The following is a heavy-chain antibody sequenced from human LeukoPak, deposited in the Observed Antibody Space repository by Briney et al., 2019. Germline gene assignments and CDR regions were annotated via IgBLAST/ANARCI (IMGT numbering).Heavy chain of an antibody. Sequence: GGSLRLSCAASGFTFSSYAMSWVRLAPGKGLEWVSGVSGDGGYTYYADSVKGRFTTSRDNSKSTLCLQMNSLRADDTGVYYCAKGGTMRKKGYSDYWGQGTLVTVSS. J-gene: IGHJ4*02. CDR3: AKGGTMRKKGYSDY. CDR2: VSGDGGYT. D-gene: IGHD2-15*01. CDR1: GFTFSSYA. V-gene: IGHV3-23*01.